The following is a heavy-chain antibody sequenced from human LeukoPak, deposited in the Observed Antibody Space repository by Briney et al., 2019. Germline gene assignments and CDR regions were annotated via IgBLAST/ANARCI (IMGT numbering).Heavy chain of an antibody. CDR2: IYSGGST. V-gene: IGHV3-53*01. J-gene: IGHJ4*02. CDR1: GFTVSSNY. D-gene: IGHD6-13*01. CDR3: ARARIAAAGYYFDY. Sequence: VGTLRLSGAASGFTVSSNYMSWVRQAPGKGLEWVSVIYSGGSTYYADSVKGRFTISRENSKNTLYLQMNSLRAEDTAVYYCARARIAAAGYYFDYWGQGTLVTVSS.